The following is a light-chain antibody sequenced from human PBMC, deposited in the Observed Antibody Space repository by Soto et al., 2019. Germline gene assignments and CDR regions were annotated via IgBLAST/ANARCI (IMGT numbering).Light chain of an antibody. J-gene: IGLJ1*01. Sequence: QSVLTQPASVSGSPGQSITISCTGTSGDVGSYSPVSRYQQHPGKDPKLIIYEVTKRPSRVSNRCSGYKSVNTASLTISVLQSEDEAEYFCCSYAGRDTFFLFGTGTKLTVL. V-gene: IGLV2-23*02. CDR3: CSYAGRDTFFL. CDR1: SGDVGSYSP. CDR2: EVT.